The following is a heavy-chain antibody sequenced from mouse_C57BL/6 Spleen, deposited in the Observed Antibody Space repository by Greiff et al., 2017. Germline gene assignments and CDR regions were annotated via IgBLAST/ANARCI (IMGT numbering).Heavy chain of an antibody. V-gene: IGHV3-6*01. CDR3: AREKVYYDYEIYYYAMDF. J-gene: IGHJ4*01. D-gene: IGHD2-4*01. CDR1: GYSITSGYY. Sequence: EVQLQESGPGLVKPSQSLSLTCSVTGYSITSGYYWNWIRQFPGNKLEWMGYISYDGSNNYNPSLKNRISITRDTSKNQFFLKLNSVTTEDTATYYCAREKVYYDYEIYYYAMDFWGQGTSVTVSS. CDR2: ISYDGSN.